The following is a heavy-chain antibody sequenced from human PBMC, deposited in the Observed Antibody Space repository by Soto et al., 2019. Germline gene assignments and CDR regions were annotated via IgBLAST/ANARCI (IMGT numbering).Heavy chain of an antibody. CDR2: IYYSGST. Sequence: QVQLQESGPGLVKPSETLSLTCTVSGGSISSYYWSWIRQPPGKGLEWIGYIYYSGSTNYNPSLKGLVTISVDTSKNQFSLKLSSVTAADTAVYYCAREGTTVDSYYYYGMDVWGQGTTVTVSS. CDR3: AREGTTVDSYYYYGMDV. CDR1: GGSISSYY. D-gene: IGHD1-1*01. V-gene: IGHV4-59*01. J-gene: IGHJ6*02.